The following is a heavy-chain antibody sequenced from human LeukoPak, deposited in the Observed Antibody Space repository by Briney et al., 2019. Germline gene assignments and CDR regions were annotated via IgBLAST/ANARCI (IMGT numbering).Heavy chain of an antibody. V-gene: IGHV4-34*01. Sequence: SETLSLTCAVYGGFFSDYYWTWIRQPPGKGLEWIGEINHSGSTNYNPSLKSRVSISVETSKNQFFLNLDSVTAADTAVYYCARGPSIRYYDGSGYYYFDYWGQGTLVTAST. D-gene: IGHD3-22*01. J-gene: IGHJ4*02. CDR1: GGFFSDYY. CDR3: ARGPSIRYYDGSGYYYFDY. CDR2: INHSGST.